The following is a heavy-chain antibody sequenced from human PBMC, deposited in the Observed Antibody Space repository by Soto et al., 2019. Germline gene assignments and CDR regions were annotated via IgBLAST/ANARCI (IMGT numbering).Heavy chain of an antibody. CDR2: INPSGGST. V-gene: IGHV1-46*03. Sequence: ASLKVSCKASGYTFTSYYMHWVRQAPGQGLEWMGIINPSGGSTSYAQKFQGRVTMTRDTSTSTVYMELSSLRSEDTAVYYCARAIGYCSGGSCYRFSQLAFDIWGQGTMVTVSS. J-gene: IGHJ3*02. CDR3: ARAIGYCSGGSCYRFSQLAFDI. CDR1: GYTFTSYY. D-gene: IGHD2-15*01.